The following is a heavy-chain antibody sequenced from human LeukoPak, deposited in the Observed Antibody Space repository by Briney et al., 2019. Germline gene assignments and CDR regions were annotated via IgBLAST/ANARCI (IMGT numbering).Heavy chain of an antibody. Sequence: SETLSLTCTDSGGSISSYYWSWIRQPPGKGLEWIGYIYYSGSTNYNPSLKSRVTISVDTSKNQFSLKLSSVTAADTAVYYCARGSSGWYSPYYYYGMDVWGQGTTVTVSS. CDR2: IYYSGST. CDR3: ARGSSGWYSPYYYYGMDV. V-gene: IGHV4-59*01. CDR1: GGSISSYY. D-gene: IGHD6-19*01. J-gene: IGHJ6*02.